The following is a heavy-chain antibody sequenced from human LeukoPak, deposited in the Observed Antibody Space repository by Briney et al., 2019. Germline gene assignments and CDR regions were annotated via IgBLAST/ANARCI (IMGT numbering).Heavy chain of an antibody. J-gene: IGHJ5*02. Sequence: SETLSLTCAVSGGSFSGYYWSWIRQPPGKGLEWMGEINHSGSTNNNPSLKSRVNISVDTFKNQFYLKLSSVTAADTAVYYGARSERITMLRVFVRWGRGTLVAVSS. D-gene: IGHD3-10*01. CDR2: INHSGST. CDR1: GGSFSGYY. CDR3: ARSERITMLRVFVR. V-gene: IGHV4-34*01.